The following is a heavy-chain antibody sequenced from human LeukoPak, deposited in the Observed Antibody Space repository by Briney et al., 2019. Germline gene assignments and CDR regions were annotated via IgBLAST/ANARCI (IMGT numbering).Heavy chain of an antibody. CDR1: GFSFSTYG. CDR2: IWNAGTNT. J-gene: IGHJ4*02. V-gene: IGHV3-33*01. Sequence: GGSLRLSCAASGFSFSTYGMHWVRQAPGKGLEWVALIWNAGTNTYYADSGKGRFTISRDNSKNTLYLQMNSLRAEDTAVYYCAGDTPPGGDYYFDYWGQETLVIVSS. CDR3: AGDTPPGGDYYFDY. D-gene: IGHD3-16*01.